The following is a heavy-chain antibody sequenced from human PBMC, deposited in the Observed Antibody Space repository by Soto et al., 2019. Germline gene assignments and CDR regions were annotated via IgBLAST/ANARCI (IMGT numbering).Heavy chain of an antibody. CDR3: ARGPSSIAARPPRDY. CDR1: GGSISGSSCY. V-gene: IGHV4-39*01. CDR2: IYLSGST. Sequence: SETLSLTCTVSGGSISGSSCYWGLIRQPPGKGLEWVGNIYLSGSTSYNPSLKSRVTISVDTSKNQFSLKLSSVTAADTAVYYCARGPSSIAARPPRDYWGQGTLVTVSS. J-gene: IGHJ4*02. D-gene: IGHD6-6*01.